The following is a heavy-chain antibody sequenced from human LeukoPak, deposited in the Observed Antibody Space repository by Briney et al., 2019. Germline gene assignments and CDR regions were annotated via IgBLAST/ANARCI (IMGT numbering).Heavy chain of an antibody. V-gene: IGHV3-23*01. CDR3: AKLYCGSTSCYPIDY. CDR1: GFTFSSYA. CDR2: IPGSGTST. Sequence: GGSLRLSCAASGFTFSSYAMSWVRQAPGKGLEWVSVIPGSGTSTYYADSVKGRFTISRDNSENTLYLQMNSLRAEDTAVYYCAKLYCGSTSCYPIDYWGQGTLVTVSS. J-gene: IGHJ4*02. D-gene: IGHD2-2*01.